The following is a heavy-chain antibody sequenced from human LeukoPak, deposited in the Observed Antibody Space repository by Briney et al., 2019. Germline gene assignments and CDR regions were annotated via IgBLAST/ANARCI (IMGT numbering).Heavy chain of an antibody. CDR2: IYSGGFT. J-gene: IGHJ3*02. CDR3: AKDKGSGSYRRNDAFDI. D-gene: IGHD1-26*01. CDR1: GFTVSSNY. Sequence: GGSLRLSCAASGFTVSSNYMNWVRQAPGKGLEWVSVIYSGGFTYYADSVKGRFTISRDNSKNTLYLQMNSLRAEDTAVYYCAKDKGSGSYRRNDAFDIWGQGTMVTVSS. V-gene: IGHV3-66*01.